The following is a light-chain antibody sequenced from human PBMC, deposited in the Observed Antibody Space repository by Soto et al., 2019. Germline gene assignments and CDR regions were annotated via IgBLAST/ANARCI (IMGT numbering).Light chain of an antibody. Sequence: QSVLTQPPSASGTPGQRVTISCSGSSSNIGSNTVNRYQQLPGTAPKLLIYNDNQRPSGVPDRFSGSKSGTSASLAISGLQSGDEADYACAAWDASLNGYVFGTGTKVTVL. V-gene: IGLV1-44*01. CDR3: AAWDASLNGYV. J-gene: IGLJ1*01. CDR1: SSNIGSNT. CDR2: NDN.